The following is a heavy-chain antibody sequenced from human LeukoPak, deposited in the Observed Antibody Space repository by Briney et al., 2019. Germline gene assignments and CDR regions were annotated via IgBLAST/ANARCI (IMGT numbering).Heavy chain of an antibody. J-gene: IGHJ4*02. CDR3: ARVASGSFYFDY. CDR1: GFSLSTSGVG. Sequence: SGPTLVNPTQTLTLTCTFSGFSLSTSGVGVGWIRQPPGKALEWLGRIDWDDDKYYNTSLKTRLTLSKDTSKNQVVLTMTNMDPLDTATYYCARVASGSFYFDYWGQGNLVTVSS. CDR2: IDWDDDK. V-gene: IGHV2-70*11. D-gene: IGHD1-26*01.